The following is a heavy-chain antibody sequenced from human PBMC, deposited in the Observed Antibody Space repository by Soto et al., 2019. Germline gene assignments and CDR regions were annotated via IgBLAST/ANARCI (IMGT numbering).Heavy chain of an antibody. V-gene: IGHV4-30-4*01. CDR1: GGSINSADYY. CDR3: ARVGAGTTPAHAFDI. Sequence: QVHLQESGPGLVKPSQTLSLTCTVSGGSINSADYYWSWIRQPPGKDLEWIGYIYYSGSTYYSPSLSNRVTISLQTSKNQFSLKLSSVTAADTAVYYCARVGAGTTPAHAFDIWGQGSMVTVSS. CDR2: IYYSGST. J-gene: IGHJ3*02. D-gene: IGHD1-1*01.